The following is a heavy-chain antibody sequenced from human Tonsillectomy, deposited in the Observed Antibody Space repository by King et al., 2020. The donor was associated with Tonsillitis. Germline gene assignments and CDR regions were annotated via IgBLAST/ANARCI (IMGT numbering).Heavy chain of an antibody. CDR3: ARDPGYSSGWYLDY. Sequence: VQLVQSGAEVKKPGASVKVSCKASGYTFTSFGISWVRLAPGQVLEWMGWISAYDGNTNYAQKLQGRVTMTTDSSTSTAYMELRSLRSDDTAVYYCARDPGYSSGWYLDYWGQGTLVTVSS. D-gene: IGHD6-19*01. J-gene: IGHJ4*02. CDR2: ISAYDGNT. V-gene: IGHV1-18*01. CDR1: GYTFTSFG.